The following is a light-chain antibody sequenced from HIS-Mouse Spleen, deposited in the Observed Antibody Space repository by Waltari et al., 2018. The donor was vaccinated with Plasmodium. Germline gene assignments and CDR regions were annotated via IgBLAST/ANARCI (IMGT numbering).Light chain of an antibody. V-gene: IGKV3-20*01. CDR1: QSVSSSY. CDR2: GAS. Sequence: EIVLTQSPGPLSFSPAYRSTLSCRPSQSVSSSYLAWYQQKPGQAPRLLIYGASSRATGIPDRFSGSGSGTDFTLTISRLEPEDFAVYYCQQYGSSPLTFGGGTKVEIK. CDR3: QQYGSSPLT. J-gene: IGKJ4*01.